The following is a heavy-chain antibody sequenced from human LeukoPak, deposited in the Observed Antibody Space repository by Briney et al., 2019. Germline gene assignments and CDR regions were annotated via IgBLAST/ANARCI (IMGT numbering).Heavy chain of an antibody. CDR3: ARDPGSSVGIVVVQHATDAFDI. D-gene: IGHD2-15*01. V-gene: IGHV1-69*13. Sequence: ASVKVSCKASGGMFSTTAINWVRQAPGQGLEWMGGNIPPFGTPDYAQKFQGRVTITADESTSTVYMELTSLTSEDTAIYYCARDPGSSVGIVVVQHATDAFDIWGQGTMVTVSS. CDR2: NIPPFGTP. CDR1: GGMFSTTA. J-gene: IGHJ3*02.